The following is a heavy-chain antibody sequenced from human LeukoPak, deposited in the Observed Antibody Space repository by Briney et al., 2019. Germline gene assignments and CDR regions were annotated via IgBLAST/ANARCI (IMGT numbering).Heavy chain of an antibody. D-gene: IGHD3-22*01. CDR2: SGST. V-gene: IGHV4-30-2*01. Sequence: SGSTYYNPSLKSRVTISVDRSKNQFSLKLSSVTAADTAVYYCAGSQINYYDSSGYPNWFDPWGQGTLVTVSS. J-gene: IGHJ5*02. CDR3: AGSQINYYDSSGYPNWFDP.